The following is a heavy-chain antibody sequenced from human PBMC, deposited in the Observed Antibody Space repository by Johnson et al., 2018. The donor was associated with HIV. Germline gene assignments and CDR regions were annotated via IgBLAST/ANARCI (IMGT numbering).Heavy chain of an antibody. Sequence: QVQLVESGGGVVQPGRSLRLSCAASGFTFSSYAMHWVRQAPGKGLEWVAVISYDGSNKYYADSVKGRFTISRDNAKNTLYLQMNSLRVEDTAVYYCARAIDQGYRSGWSSDVYDIWGQGTMVTVSA. V-gene: IGHV3-30*04. CDR3: ARAIDQGYRSGWSSDVYDI. CDR2: ISYDGSNK. J-gene: IGHJ3*02. CDR1: GFTFSSYA. D-gene: IGHD6-19*01.